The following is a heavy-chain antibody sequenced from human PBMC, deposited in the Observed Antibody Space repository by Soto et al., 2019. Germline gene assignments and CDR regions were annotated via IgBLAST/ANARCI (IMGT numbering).Heavy chain of an antibody. J-gene: IGHJ3*02. CDR1: GGCMISGGYY. CDR3: AREVNLEFDI. Sequence: SETMSLTCTVSGGCMISGGYYGIWIRQHPGKGLEWIGYIYYSGSTYYNPSLKSRVTISVDTSKNQFSLKLSSVAAADTAVYYCAREVNLEFDICGQGTMGTVSS. V-gene: IGHV4-31*03. D-gene: IGHD1-1*01. CDR2: IYYSGST.